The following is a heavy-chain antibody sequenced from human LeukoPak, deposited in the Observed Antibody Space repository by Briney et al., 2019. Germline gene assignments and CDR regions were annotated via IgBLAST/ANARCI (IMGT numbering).Heavy chain of an antibody. CDR3: ARVVGATGYDAFDI. D-gene: IGHD1-26*01. CDR2: INPNSGGT. J-gene: IGHJ3*02. V-gene: IGHV1-2*02. CDR1: GYTFTGYC. Sequence: ASVKVSCKASGYTFTGYCMHWVRQAPGQGLEWMGWINPNSGGTNYAQKFQGRVTMTRDTSISTAYMELSRLRSDDTAVYYCARVVGATGYDAFDIWGQGTMVTVSS.